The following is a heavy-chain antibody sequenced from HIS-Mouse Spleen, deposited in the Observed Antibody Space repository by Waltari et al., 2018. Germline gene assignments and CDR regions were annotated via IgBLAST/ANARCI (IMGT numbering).Heavy chain of an antibody. CDR3: AREIPYSSSWYDWYFDL. V-gene: IGHV4-39*07. CDR2: IYYSGST. Sequence: QLQLQESGPGLVKPSETLSLTCTVSGGSISSSSYYWGWIRQPPGKGLEWIGGIYYSGSTYYNPSLKSRGTISVEPSKHQFSLKLSSVTAADTAVYYCAREIPYSSSWYDWYFDLWGRGTLVTVSS. J-gene: IGHJ2*01. D-gene: IGHD6-13*01. CDR1: GGSISSSSYY.